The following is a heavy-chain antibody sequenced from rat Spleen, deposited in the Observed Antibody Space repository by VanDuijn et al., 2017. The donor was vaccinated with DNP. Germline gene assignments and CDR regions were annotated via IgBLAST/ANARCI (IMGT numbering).Heavy chain of an antibody. Sequence: EVQLVESGGGLVQPGRSLKLSCAASGFTFSDYYMAWVRQAPTKGLEWVAYIAYDGGITYYRDSVKGRFTISRDNAKSTLYLQMNSLRSEDTATYYCTRYYYSGDRYYWYFDFWGPGTMVTVSS. CDR2: IAYDGGIT. CDR1: GFTFSDYY. J-gene: IGHJ1*01. CDR3: TRYYYSGDRYYWYFDF. V-gene: IGHV5-20*01. D-gene: IGHD1-1*01.